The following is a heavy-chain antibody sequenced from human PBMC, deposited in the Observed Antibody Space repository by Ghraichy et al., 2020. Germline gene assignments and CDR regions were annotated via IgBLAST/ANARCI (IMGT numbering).Heavy chain of an antibody. CDR3: ASLLGVGNTRGWRKNDAFEI. CDR1: GYTFTSYW. CDR2: INPSDSDI. J-gene: IGHJ3*02. V-gene: IGHV5-51*01. D-gene: IGHD6-19*01. Sequence: GESLNISCMGFGYTFTSYWIGWVRQMPGKGLEWMGIINPSDSDIRDSPSFQGQVTISADKSISTAYLQWSSLKASDTAIYYCASLLGVGNTRGWRKNDAFEIWGQGTIVTVSS.